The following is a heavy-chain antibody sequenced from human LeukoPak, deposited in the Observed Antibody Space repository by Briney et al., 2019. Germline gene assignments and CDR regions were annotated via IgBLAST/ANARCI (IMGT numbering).Heavy chain of an antibody. D-gene: IGHD3-22*01. CDR1: GFTFSSYW. Sequence: PGGSLRLSCAASGFTFSSYWMSWVRQAPGKGLEWVANKKQDGSEKYYVDSVKGRFTISRDNAKNSLYLQMNSLRAEDTAVYYCARDYYDSSAYRELYYMDVWGKGTTVTVSS. J-gene: IGHJ6*03. V-gene: IGHV3-7*01. CDR3: ARDYYDSSAYRELYYMDV. CDR2: KKQDGSEK.